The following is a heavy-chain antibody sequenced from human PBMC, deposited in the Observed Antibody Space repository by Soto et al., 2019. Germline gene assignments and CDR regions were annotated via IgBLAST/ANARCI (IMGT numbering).Heavy chain of an antibody. V-gene: IGHV3-33*01. J-gene: IGHJ6*02. D-gene: IGHD4-17*01. Sequence: GGSLRLSCAASGFTFSSYGMHWVRQAPGKGLEWVAVIWYDGSNKYYADSVKGRFTISRDNSKNTLYLQMNSLRAEDTAVYYCARDLAVTTQSYCYGMDVWGQGTTVTVSS. CDR2: IWYDGSNK. CDR1: GFTFSSYG. CDR3: ARDLAVTTQSYCYGMDV.